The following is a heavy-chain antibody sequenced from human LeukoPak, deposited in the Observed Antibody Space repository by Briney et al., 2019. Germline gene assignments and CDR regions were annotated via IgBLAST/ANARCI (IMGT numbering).Heavy chain of an antibody. V-gene: IGHV3-53*04. Sequence: GGSLRLSCAASGFTVSSNYMSWVRQAPGKGLEWVSVIYSGGSTYYADSVKGRFTTSRHNSKNTLYLQINSLRAEDTAVYYCARHYYDSSGYRHWGQGTLVTVSS. J-gene: IGHJ4*02. D-gene: IGHD3-22*01. CDR3: ARHYYDSSGYRH. CDR2: IYSGGST. CDR1: GFTVSSNY.